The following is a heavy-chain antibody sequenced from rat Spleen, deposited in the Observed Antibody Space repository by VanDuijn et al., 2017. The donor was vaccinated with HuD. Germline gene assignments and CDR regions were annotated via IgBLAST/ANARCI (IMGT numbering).Heavy chain of an antibody. V-gene: IGHV5-22*01. CDR2: ISYEGSGT. CDR3: TTDLAGQPDY. CDR1: GFTFSDYY. J-gene: IGHJ2*01. Sequence: EVHLVESGGGLVQPGRSMKLSCAASGFTFSDYYMAWVRQAPKKGLEWVASISYEGSGTYYGDSVKGRFTISRDNAKSTLYLQMNSLRSEDTATYYCTTDLAGQPDYWGQGVMVTISS. D-gene: IGHD5-1*01.